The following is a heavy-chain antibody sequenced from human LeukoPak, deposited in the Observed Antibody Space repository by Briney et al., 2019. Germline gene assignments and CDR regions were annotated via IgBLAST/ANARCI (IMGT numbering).Heavy chain of an antibody. Sequence: SGGSLRLSCAASGFTFSSYWMTWVRQAPGKGLEWVASIKQDGSERNYVDSVKGRFTISRDNAKNSLYLQMNSLRDEDTAVYYCARTRLSCDCWGQGTLVTVSS. V-gene: IGHV3-7*01. CDR3: ARTRLSCDC. J-gene: IGHJ4*02. CDR1: GFTFSSYW. D-gene: IGHD2/OR15-2a*01. CDR2: IKQDGSER.